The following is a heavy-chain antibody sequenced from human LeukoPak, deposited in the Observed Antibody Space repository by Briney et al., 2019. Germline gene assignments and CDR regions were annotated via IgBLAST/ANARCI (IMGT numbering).Heavy chain of an antibody. D-gene: IGHD6-19*01. J-gene: IGHJ4*02. CDR2: ISFDGNNE. Sequence: GGSLRLSCAASGFMFTNDPVHWVRQAPGKGLEWVAVISFDGNNEYSADSVKGRFTFSRDNSRNTVYLQMNNLRPEDTAVYYCARGGDAGWYGDYWGQGTLVTVSS. CDR3: ARGGDAGWYGDY. CDR1: GFMFTNDP. V-gene: IGHV3-30-3*01.